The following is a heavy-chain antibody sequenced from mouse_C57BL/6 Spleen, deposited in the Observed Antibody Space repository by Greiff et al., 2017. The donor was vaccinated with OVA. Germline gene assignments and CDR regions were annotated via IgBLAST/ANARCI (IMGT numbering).Heavy chain of an antibody. V-gene: IGHV1-52*01. Sequence: QVQLQQPGAELVRPGSSVKLSCKASGYTFTSYWMHWVKQRPIQGLEWIGNIDPSDSETHYNQKFKDKATLTVDKSSSTAYMQLSSLTSEDSAVYYCARERGLAWFAYWGQGTLVTVSA. D-gene: IGHD3-3*01. CDR1: GYTFTSYW. CDR3: ARERGLAWFAY. CDR2: IDPSDSET. J-gene: IGHJ3*01.